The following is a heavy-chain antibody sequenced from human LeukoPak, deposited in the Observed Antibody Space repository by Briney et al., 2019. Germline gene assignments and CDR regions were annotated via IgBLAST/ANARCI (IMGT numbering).Heavy chain of an antibody. CDR3: ARMGWIAAADFDY. Sequence: GRSLRLSCAASGFTFSSYGMHWVRQAPGKGLEWVAVISYDGSNKYYADSVKGRFTISRDNAKNSLYLQMNSLRAEDTAVYYCARMGWIAAADFDYWGQGTLVTVSS. CDR2: ISYDGSNK. V-gene: IGHV3-30*03. J-gene: IGHJ4*02. D-gene: IGHD6-13*01. CDR1: GFTFSSYG.